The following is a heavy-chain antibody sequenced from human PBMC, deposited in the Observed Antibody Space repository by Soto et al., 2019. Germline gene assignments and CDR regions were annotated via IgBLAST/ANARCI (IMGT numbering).Heavy chain of an antibody. Sequence: SETLSLTCTVSGGSISSYYWSWIRQPPGKGLEWIGYIYYSGSTNYNPSLKSRVTISVDTSKNQFSLKLSSVTAADTAVYYCARHMPDSPYYYYYMDVWGKGTTVTVSS. CDR3: ARHMPDSPYYYYYMDV. J-gene: IGHJ6*03. CDR2: IYYSGST. V-gene: IGHV4-59*08. CDR1: GGSISSYY. D-gene: IGHD2-2*01.